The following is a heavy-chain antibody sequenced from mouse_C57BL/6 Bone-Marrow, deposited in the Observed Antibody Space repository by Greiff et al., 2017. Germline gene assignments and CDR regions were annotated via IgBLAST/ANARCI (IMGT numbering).Heavy chain of an antibody. CDR2: IDPANGNT. J-gene: IGHJ1*03. CDR1: GFNIKNTY. D-gene: IGHD2-3*01. Sequence: EVKLEESVAELVRPGASVKLSCTASGFNIKNTYMHWVKQRPEQGLEWIGRIDPANGNTKYAPKFQGKATITADTSSNTAYLQLSSLTSEDTAIYYCARGIYDGYYGYCEVWGTGTTVTVSS. V-gene: IGHV14-3*01. CDR3: ARGIYDGYYGYCEV.